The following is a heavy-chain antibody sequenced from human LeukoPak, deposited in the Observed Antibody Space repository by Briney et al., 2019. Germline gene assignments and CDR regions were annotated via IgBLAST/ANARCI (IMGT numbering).Heavy chain of an antibody. CDR2: ISGSGGST. Sequence: GGTLRLSCAASGFTFSSYGMSWVRQAPGKGLEWVSAISGSGGSTYYADSVKGRFTISRDNSKNTLYLQMNSLRAEDTAVYYCARLHDGSGYHANHFDYWGQGALVTVSS. D-gene: IGHD3-22*01. CDR3: ARLHDGSGYHANHFDY. CDR1: GFTFSSYG. V-gene: IGHV3-23*01. J-gene: IGHJ4*02.